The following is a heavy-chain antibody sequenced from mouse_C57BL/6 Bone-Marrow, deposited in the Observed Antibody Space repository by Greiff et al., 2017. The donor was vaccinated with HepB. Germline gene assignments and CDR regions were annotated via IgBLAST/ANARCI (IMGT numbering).Heavy chain of an antibody. CDR1: GFSLTSYG. CDR3: ATTITTVVEGAMDY. CDR2: IWGVGST. D-gene: IGHD1-1*01. J-gene: IGHJ4*01. V-gene: IGHV2-6*01. Sequence: VKLQESGPGLVAPSQSLSITCTVSGFSLTSYGVDWVRQSPGKGLEWLGVIWGVGSTNYNSALKSRLSISKDNSKSQVFLKMNSLQTDDTAMYYCATTITTVVEGAMDYWGQGTSVTVSS.